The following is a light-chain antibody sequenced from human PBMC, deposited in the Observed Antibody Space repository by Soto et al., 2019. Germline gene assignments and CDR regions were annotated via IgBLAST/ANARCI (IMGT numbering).Light chain of an antibody. V-gene: IGKV4-1*01. CDR3: QQYYSTPNT. CDR2: WAS. CDR1: QSVLYSSNNKNY. Sequence: DIVMTQSPDSLAVSLGERATINCKSSQSVLYSSNNKNYLAWYQQKPGQPPKLLIYWASTRESGVPDRFSGSGSGTDFTLTISSLQAXXVAVYYCQQYYSTPNTFGQGTKLEIK. J-gene: IGKJ2*01.